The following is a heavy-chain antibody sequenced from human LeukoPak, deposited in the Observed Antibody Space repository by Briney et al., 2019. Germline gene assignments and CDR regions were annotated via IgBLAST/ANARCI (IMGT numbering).Heavy chain of an antibody. CDR3: ARVGRSEQLAINDY. CDR2: ISSSGSTI. D-gene: IGHD6-13*01. Sequence: GGSLRLSCAASGFTFSDYYMSWIRQAPRKGLEWVSYISSSGSTIYYADSVKGRFTISRDNAKNSLYLQMNSLRAEDTAVYYCARVGRSEQLAINDYWGQGTLVTVSS. J-gene: IGHJ4*02. V-gene: IGHV3-11*04. CDR1: GFTFSDYY.